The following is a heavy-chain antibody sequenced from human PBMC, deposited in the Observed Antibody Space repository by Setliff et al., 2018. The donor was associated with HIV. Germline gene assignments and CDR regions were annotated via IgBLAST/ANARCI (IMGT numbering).Heavy chain of an antibody. CDR1: GGSINSGSYY. CDR3: ARLGRAIDDGGSSLRLDF. J-gene: IGHJ4*02. V-gene: IGHV4-61*05. CDR2: ISSSGTT. D-gene: IGHD2-15*01. Sequence: SETLSLTCTVSGGSINSGSYYWGWIRQPPGKALEWIGYISSSGTTNYNPSLRSRVTISIETSNTRFSLWLRSVTAADTATYFCARLGRAIDDGGSSLRLDFWGQGMLVTVSS.